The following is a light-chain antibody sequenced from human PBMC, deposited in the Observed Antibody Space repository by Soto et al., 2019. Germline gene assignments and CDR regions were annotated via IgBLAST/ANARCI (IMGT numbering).Light chain of an antibody. CDR1: QGISTW. CDR3: HLTEGFLPLT. V-gene: IGKV1-12*01. CDR2: SSA. J-gene: IGKJ4*01. Sequence: DIQMTQSPSSVSSSVADRVTITCRASQGISTWLAWYQQQTGKAPTLLNSSSASLPSGVPSRFTGQGSGTHFNLIISSAQPEDSTTYYCHLTEGFLPLTLGEQTKVQIK.